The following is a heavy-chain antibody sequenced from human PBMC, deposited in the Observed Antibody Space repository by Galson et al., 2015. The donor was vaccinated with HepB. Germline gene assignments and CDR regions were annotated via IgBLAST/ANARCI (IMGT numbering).Heavy chain of an antibody. V-gene: IGHV3-23*01. D-gene: IGHD6-13*01. CDR3: ARANIAAAGTGHYYMDV. Sequence: SLRLSCAASGFTFSSYAMSWVRQAPGKGLEWVSAISGSGGSTYYADSVKGWFTISRDNSKNTLYLQMNSLRAEDTAVYYCARANIAAAGTGHYYMDVWGKGTTVTVSS. J-gene: IGHJ6*03. CDR2: ISGSGGST. CDR1: GFTFSSYA.